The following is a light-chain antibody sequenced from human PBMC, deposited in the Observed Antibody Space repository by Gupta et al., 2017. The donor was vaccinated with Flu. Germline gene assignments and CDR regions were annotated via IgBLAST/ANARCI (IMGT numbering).Light chain of an antibody. Sequence: RAALSCRASQTLTTNSLAWYQQKPGQAPRLLIYGASTRAPDIPDRFSGSGSGTDFSLSISRLEPEDFGVYYCQQYGSSPYVTFGQGTKLEIK. CDR3: QQYGSSPYVT. J-gene: IGKJ2*01. CDR2: GAS. CDR1: QTLTTNS. V-gene: IGKV3-20*01.